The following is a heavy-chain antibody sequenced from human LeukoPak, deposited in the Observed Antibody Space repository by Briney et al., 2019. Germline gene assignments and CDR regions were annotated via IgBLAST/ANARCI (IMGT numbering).Heavy chain of an antibody. CDR3: ARHLWRTSTSPWFDP. V-gene: IGHV4-34*01. D-gene: IGHD2-2*01. CDR2: INHSGST. Sequence: KPSETLSLTCAVYGGSFSGYYWSWIRQPPGKGLEWIGEINHSGSTNYNPSLKSRVTISVDTSKNQFSLKLSSVTAADTAVYYCARHLWRTSTSPWFDPWGQGTLVTVSS. CDR1: GGSFSGYY. J-gene: IGHJ5*02.